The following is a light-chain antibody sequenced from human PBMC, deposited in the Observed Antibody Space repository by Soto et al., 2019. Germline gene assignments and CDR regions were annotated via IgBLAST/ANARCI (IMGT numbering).Light chain of an antibody. CDR1: SGHSSYA. Sequence: QLVLTQSPSASASLGASVKLTCSLSSGHSSYAIAWLQQQPQKGPRYLMKLNADGSHNKGDGIPDRFSGSSSGAERYLTISSLQSEDEAEYYCQTWETAIHEVVFGGGTKLTVL. CDR2: LNADGSH. V-gene: IGLV4-69*01. J-gene: IGLJ2*01. CDR3: QTWETAIHEVV.